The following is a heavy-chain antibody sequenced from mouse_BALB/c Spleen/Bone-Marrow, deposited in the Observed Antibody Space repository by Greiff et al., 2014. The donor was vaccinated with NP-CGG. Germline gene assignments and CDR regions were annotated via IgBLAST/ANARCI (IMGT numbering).Heavy chain of an antibody. J-gene: IGHJ3*01. V-gene: IGHV4-1*02. CDR1: GFDFSRYW. D-gene: IGHD2-3*01. CDR2: INPGSSTI. Sequence: EVMLVESGGGLVQPGGSLKLSCAASGFDFSRYWMTWVRQAPGKGLEWIGEINPGSSTINSTPSLKDKFIISRDNAKNTLYLQMSKVRSEDTALYYCARNGYYGWIAYWGQGTLVTVSA. CDR3: ARNGYYGWIAY.